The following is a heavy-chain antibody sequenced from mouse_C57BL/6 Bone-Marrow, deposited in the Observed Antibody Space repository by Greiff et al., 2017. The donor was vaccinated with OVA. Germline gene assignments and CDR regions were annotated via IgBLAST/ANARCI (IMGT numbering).Heavy chain of an antibody. CDR1: GYTFTDYY. Sequence: EVQLQQSGPVLVKPGASVKMSCKASGYTFTDYYMNWVKQSHGKSLEWIGVINPYNGGTSYNQKFKGKATLTVDKSSSTAYMELNSLTSEDSAVYYCARRFDYYGSSYDAMDYWGQGTSVTVSS. CDR2: INPYNGGT. CDR3: ARRFDYYGSSYDAMDY. D-gene: IGHD1-1*01. V-gene: IGHV1-19*01. J-gene: IGHJ4*01.